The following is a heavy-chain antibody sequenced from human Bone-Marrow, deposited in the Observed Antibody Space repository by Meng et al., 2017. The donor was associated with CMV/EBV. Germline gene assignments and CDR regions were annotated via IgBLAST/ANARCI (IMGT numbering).Heavy chain of an antibody. V-gene: IGHV1-69*10. CDR2: IIPILGIA. CDR1: GYTFTSYY. D-gene: IGHD2-2*01. CDR3: ARQGPPRTVPPLGMDV. Sequence: SVKVSCKASGYTFTSYYMHWVRQAPGQGLEWMGGIIPILGIANYAQKFQGRVTITADKSTSTAYMELSSLRSEDTAVYYCARQGPPRTVPPLGMDVWGQGTTVTVSS. J-gene: IGHJ6*02.